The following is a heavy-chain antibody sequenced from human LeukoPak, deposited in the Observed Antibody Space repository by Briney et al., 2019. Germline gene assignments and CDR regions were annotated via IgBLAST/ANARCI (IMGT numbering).Heavy chain of an antibody. V-gene: IGHV3-48*04. J-gene: IGHJ4*02. CDR1: GFTFSSYS. CDR3: ARERDTSMVALDS. Sequence: PGGSLRLSCAASGFTFSSYSMNWVRQAPGKGLEWVSYISSSSSTIYYADSVKGRFTISRDNSQNSVYLVMNSLRAEDTAVYYCARERDTSMVALDSWGQGTLVTVSS. D-gene: IGHD5-18*01. CDR2: ISSSSSTI.